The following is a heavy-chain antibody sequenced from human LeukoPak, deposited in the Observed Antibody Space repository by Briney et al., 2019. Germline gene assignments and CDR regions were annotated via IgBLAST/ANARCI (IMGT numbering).Heavy chain of an antibody. CDR2: IKQDGSKK. Sequence: GGSLRLSCAASGFTFSTYWMSWVRPAPGEGLEWVATIKQDGSKKYYEDSVKGRFTISRGNAKNSLYLQMNSLRAEDTAVYYCARAQGLVWNDGPFDYWGQGTLVTVSS. CDR3: ARAQGLVWNDGPFDY. CDR1: GFTFSTYW. J-gene: IGHJ4*02. V-gene: IGHV3-7*01. D-gene: IGHD1-1*01.